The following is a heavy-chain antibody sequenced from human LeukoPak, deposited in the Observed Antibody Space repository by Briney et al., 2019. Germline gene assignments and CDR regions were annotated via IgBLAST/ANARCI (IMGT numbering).Heavy chain of an antibody. D-gene: IGHD3-9*01. Sequence: SVTVSCKASGGTFSSYAISWVRQAPGQGLEWMGGTIPIFGTANYAQKFQGRVTITADESTSTAYMELSSLRSEDTAVYYCARALVFPRTNWFDPWGQGTLVTVSS. J-gene: IGHJ5*02. CDR2: TIPIFGTA. CDR1: GGTFSSYA. CDR3: ARALVFPRTNWFDP. V-gene: IGHV1-69*13.